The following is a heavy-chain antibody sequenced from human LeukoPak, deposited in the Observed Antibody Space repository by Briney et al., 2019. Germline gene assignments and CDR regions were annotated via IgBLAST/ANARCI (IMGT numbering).Heavy chain of an antibody. D-gene: IGHD1-26*01. CDR1: GFSLSRYA. J-gene: IGHJ4*02. Sequence: GGSLRLSCAVSGFSLSRYAMSWVRKAPGKGLEWVSAISDSGGSTYYADSVKGRFTISRDNSRNTPYLQMNSLRAEDTAVYYCARDSGSYYFDYWGQGTLVTVSS. CDR2: ISDSGGST. V-gene: IGHV3-23*01. CDR3: ARDSGSYYFDY.